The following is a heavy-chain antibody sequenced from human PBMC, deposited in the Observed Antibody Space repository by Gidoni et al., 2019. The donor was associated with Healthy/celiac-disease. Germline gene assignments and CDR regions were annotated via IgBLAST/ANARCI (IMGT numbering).Heavy chain of an antibody. V-gene: IGHV1-24*01. J-gene: IGHJ4*02. CDR2: FDPEDGET. D-gene: IGHD1-7*01. CDR1: GYTLTELS. Sequence: QVQMVQSGAEVKTPGASGKVSCKVSGYTLTELSMHWVRQAPGKGLEWMGGFDPEDGETIYAQKFQCRVTMTEDTSTYTAYMGLSSLRSEDTAVYYCATGIVNWDLFDYWGQGTLVTVSS. CDR3: ATGIVNWDLFDY.